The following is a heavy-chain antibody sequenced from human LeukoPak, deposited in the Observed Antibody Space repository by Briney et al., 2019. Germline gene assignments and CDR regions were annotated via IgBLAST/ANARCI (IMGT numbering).Heavy chain of an antibody. CDR2: INHSGST. J-gene: IGHJ5*02. D-gene: IGHD5-12*01. V-gene: IGHV4-34*01. CDR3: ARDEGGYDPLYNWFDP. Sequence: SETLSLTCAVYGGSFSGYYWSWIRQPPGKGLEWIGEINHSGSTNYNPSLKSRVTISVDTSKNQFSLKLSSVTAADTAVYYCARDEGGYDPLYNWFDPWGQGTLVTVSS. CDR1: GGSFSGYY.